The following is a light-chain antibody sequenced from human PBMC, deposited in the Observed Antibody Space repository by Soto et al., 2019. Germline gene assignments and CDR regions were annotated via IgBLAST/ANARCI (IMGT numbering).Light chain of an antibody. V-gene: IGKV3-11*01. CDR1: QSVSNF. Sequence: EIVLTQSPATLSLSPGERATLSCRAIQSVSNFLAWYQQKPGQAPRLLISDASNRATGIPGRFSGSGSGTDFSLTISSLEPEDFAVYYCRQRSNWPWTFGQGTKVEIK. CDR2: DAS. CDR3: RQRSNWPWT. J-gene: IGKJ1*01.